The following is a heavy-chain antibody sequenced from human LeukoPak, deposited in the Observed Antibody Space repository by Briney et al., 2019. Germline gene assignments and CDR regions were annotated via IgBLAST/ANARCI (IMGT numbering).Heavy chain of an antibody. CDR1: GFTFSSYA. V-gene: IGHV3-30-3*01. CDR2: ISYDGSNK. J-gene: IGHJ5*02. CDR3: AREDWFDP. Sequence: GRSLRLSCAASGFTFSSYAMHWVRQAPGKELEWVAVISYDGSNKYYADSVKGRFTISRDNSKNTLYLQMNSLRAEDTAVYYCAREDWFDPWGQGTLVTVSS.